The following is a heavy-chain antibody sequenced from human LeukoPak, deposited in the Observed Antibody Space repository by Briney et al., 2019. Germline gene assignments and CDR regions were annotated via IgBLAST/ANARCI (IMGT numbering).Heavy chain of an antibody. CDR3: ARTEYCTRGSCYGLAFDV. Sequence: PGGSLRLSCAASGFTFSSYAMSWVRQAPGKGLEWVSAISGSGGSTYYADSVKGRFTISRDNSKNTLYLQMNSLRAEDTAVYYCARTEYCTRGSCYGLAFDVWGQGTMVTAPS. J-gene: IGHJ3*01. V-gene: IGHV3-23*01. D-gene: IGHD2-15*01. CDR2: ISGSGGST. CDR1: GFTFSSYA.